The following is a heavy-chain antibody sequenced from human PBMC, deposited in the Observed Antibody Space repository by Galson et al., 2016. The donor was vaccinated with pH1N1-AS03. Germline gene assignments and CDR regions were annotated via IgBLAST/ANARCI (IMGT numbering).Heavy chain of an antibody. CDR2: IYSSGVT. V-gene: IGHV4-30-2*06. J-gene: IGHJ1*01. CDR3: ARGPPFSP. Sequence: TCAVSGDSIKSDTHSWNWIRQSPGKVLEWLGYIYSSGVTESNPSLRSRVSITIDTSKNEFSLRMTSVTAADTAVYYCARGPPFSPWGQGTLVTVSS. CDR1: GDSIKSDTHS.